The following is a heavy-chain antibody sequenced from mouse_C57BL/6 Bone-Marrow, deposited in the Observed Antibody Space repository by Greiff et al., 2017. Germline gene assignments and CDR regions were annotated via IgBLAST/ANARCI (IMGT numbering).Heavy chain of an antibody. V-gene: IGHV14-4*01. Sequence: EVQLQESGAELVRPGASVKLSCTASGFNIKDDYMHWVKQRPEQGLEWIGWIDPENGATEYASKFQGKATITADTSSNTAYLQLSSLTSEDTAVYYCATWCIASTGSMDYWGQGTSVTVSS. D-gene: IGHD2-10*02. CDR3: ATWCIASTGSMDY. J-gene: IGHJ4*01. CDR2: IDPENGAT. CDR1: GFNIKDDY.